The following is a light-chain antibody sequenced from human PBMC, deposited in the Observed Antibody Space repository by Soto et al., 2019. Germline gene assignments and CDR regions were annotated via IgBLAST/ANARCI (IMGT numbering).Light chain of an antibody. J-gene: IGLJ1*01. CDR1: SSNIGADFG. CDR2: VNT. V-gene: IGLV1-40*01. Sequence: QSVLTQPPSVSGAPGQTITISCTGSSSNIGADFGVHWYQQLPGAAPKLVIFVNTNRPSGVPDRFSGSKSGTSASLAISGLQSEDEADYYCAAWDDSLNGYVFGTGTKVTVL. CDR3: AAWDDSLNGYV.